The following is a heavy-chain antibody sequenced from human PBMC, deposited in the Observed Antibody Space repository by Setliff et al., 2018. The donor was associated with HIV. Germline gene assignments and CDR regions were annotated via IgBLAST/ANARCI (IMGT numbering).Heavy chain of an antibody. CDR3: ARGSSCSSSSCYLYYYYYYGVDV. Sequence: SETLSLTCAVYGGSLDNYYWTWIRQPPGRGLEWIGEITDGGDTAYNSSLQSRLTISLDTSKKQFALKLHSMTAADTAVYYCARGSSCSSSSCYLYYYYYYGVDVWGPETLLVTVSS. D-gene: IGHD2-2*01. CDR1: GGSLDNYY. V-gene: IGHV4-34*01. J-gene: IGHJ6*01. CDR2: ITDGGDT.